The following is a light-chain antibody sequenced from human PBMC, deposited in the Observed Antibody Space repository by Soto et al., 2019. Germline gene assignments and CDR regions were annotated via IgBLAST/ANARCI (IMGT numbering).Light chain of an antibody. CDR1: QSISSY. V-gene: IGKV1-39*01. Sequence: DIQMTQSPSSLSASVGDRVTITCRASQSISSYLNWYQQKPGKAPKLLIYAASSLQSGVPSRFSGSGSGTDFTLTISSLQPDDFATYFCQQYYTFPYIFGQGTKLDIK. CDR3: QQYYTFPYI. CDR2: AAS. J-gene: IGKJ2*01.